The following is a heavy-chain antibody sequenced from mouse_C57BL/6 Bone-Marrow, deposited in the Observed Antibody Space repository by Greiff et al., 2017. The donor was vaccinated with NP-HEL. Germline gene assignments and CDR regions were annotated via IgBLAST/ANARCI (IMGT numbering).Heavy chain of an antibody. CDR1: VFTFSDYY. CDR3: AREGGLRRRTYAMDY. D-gene: IGHD2-4*01. Sequence: EVQLVESEGGLVQPGSSMKLSCTASVFTFSDYYMAWVRQVPEKGLEWVANINYDGSSTYYLDSLKSRFIISRDNAKNILYLQMSSLKSEDTATYYCAREGGLRRRTYAMDYWGQGTSVTVSS. V-gene: IGHV5-16*01. CDR2: INYDGSST. J-gene: IGHJ4*01.